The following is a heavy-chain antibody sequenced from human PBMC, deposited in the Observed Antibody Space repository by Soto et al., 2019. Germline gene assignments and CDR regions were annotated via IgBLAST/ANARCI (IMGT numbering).Heavy chain of an antibody. D-gene: IGHD3-16*01. CDR2: IYPSGST. Sequence: QVQLQESGPGLVKPSGTLSLTCGVSGGSISSSNWWNWVRQPPGKGLEWIGEIYPSGSTNYNPSLKSRVTVSLDKSTNQFSLKLTSVTAADTAVYYCARDGGHGDYDYWGQGTLVTASS. J-gene: IGHJ4*02. CDR3: ARDGGHGDYDY. CDR1: GGSISSSNW. V-gene: IGHV4-4*02.